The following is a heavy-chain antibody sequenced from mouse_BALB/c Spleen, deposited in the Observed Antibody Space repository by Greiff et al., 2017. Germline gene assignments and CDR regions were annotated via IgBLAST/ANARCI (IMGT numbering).Heavy chain of an antibody. J-gene: IGHJ4*01. D-gene: IGHD2-2*01. CDR1: GYAFTNYL. Sequence: VQLQQSGAELVRPGTSVKVSCKASGYAFTNYLIEWVKQRPGQGLEWIGVINPGSGGTNYNEKFKGKATLTADKSSSTAYMQLSSLTSDDSAVYFCARGLPMDYWGQGTSVTVSS. CDR2: INPGSGGT. CDR3: ARGLPMDY. V-gene: IGHV1-54*01.